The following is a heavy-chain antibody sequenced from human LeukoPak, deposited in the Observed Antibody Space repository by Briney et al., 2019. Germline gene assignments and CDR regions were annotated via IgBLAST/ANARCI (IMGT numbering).Heavy chain of an antibody. V-gene: IGHV4-34*01. CDR1: GGSFSGYY. CDR3: ARGFSEVRGSPVWFDP. J-gene: IGHJ5*02. D-gene: IGHD3-10*01. Sequence: PSETLSLTCAVYGGSFSGYYWSWIRQPPGKGLEWTGEINHSGSTSYNPSLKSRVTISVDTSKNQFSLKLSSVTAADTAVYYCARGFSEVRGSPVWFDPWGQGTLVTVSS. CDR2: INHSGST.